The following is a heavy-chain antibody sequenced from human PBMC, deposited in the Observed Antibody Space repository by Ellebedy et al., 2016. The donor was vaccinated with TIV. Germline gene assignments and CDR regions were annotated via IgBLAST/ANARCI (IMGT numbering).Heavy chain of an antibody. Sequence: GSLRLSCAVYGGSFSGYYWSWIRQPPGKGLEWIGEINHSGSTNYNPSLKSRVTISVDTSKNQFSLKLSSVTAADTAVYYCARGQANSSSSLAEDYWGQGTLVTVSS. V-gene: IGHV4-34*01. D-gene: IGHD6-6*01. CDR1: GGSFSGYY. CDR3: ARGQANSSSSLAEDY. CDR2: INHSGST. J-gene: IGHJ4*02.